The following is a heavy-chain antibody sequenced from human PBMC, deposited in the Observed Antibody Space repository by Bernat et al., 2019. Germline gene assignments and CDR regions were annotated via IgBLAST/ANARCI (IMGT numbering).Heavy chain of an antibody. CDR2: IYSGGST. CDR1: GLNVSSNY. V-gene: IGHV3-53*02. Sequence: EVQLVETGGGLIQPGGSLRLSCAASGLNVSSNYMSWVRQAPGKGLEWVAVIYSGGSTYYADSVKGRFTHSRDNSKNTLYLQMNNLRAEDTAVYYCAREGDCGGDCYSGACDIWGQGTMVTVSS. CDR3: AREGDCGGDCYSGACDI. D-gene: IGHD2-21*01. J-gene: IGHJ3*02.